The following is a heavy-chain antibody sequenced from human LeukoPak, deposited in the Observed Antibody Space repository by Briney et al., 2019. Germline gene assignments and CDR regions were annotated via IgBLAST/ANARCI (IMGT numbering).Heavy chain of an antibody. J-gene: IGHJ4*02. CDR2: IIPIFGTA. CDR3: ARVYCSSTSCYINYFDY. Sequence: SVKVSCKASGGTVSRYAISWVRQAPGQGLEWMGGIIPIFGTANYAQKFQGRVTITADESTSTAYMELSSLRSEDTAVYYCARVYCSSTSCYINYFDYWGQATLVTVSS. CDR1: GGTVSRYA. V-gene: IGHV1-69*13. D-gene: IGHD2-2*02.